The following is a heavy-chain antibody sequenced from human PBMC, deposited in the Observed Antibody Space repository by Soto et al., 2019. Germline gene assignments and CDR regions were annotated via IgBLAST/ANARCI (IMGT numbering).Heavy chain of an antibody. V-gene: IGHV1-3*05. Sequence: QVQLVQSGAEEKKPGASVKVSCKASGYTFTSYAIHWVRQAPGQRLEWMGWINAGDGNTKYSQKFQGRVTITRDTSARTAYMELSSLRSEDTAVYYCASAYCGGDCSNYYYGMDVWGQGTTVTVSS. CDR3: ASAYCGGDCSNYYYGMDV. CDR2: INAGDGNT. J-gene: IGHJ6*02. CDR1: GYTFTSYA. D-gene: IGHD2-21*02.